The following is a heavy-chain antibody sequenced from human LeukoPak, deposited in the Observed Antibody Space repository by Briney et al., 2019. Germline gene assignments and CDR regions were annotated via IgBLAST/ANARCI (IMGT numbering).Heavy chain of an antibody. J-gene: IGHJ6*02. CDR2: ISGSGGST. Sequence: PGGSLRLSCAASGFTFSSYAMSWVRQAPGKGLEWVSAISGSGGSTYYADSVKGRFTISRDNSKNTLYLQMNSLRAEDTAVYYCAKVHYGSGSSYYYYYYGMDVWGQGTTVTVSS. CDR3: AKVHYGSGSSYYYYYYGMDV. D-gene: IGHD3-10*01. V-gene: IGHV3-23*01. CDR1: GFTFSSYA.